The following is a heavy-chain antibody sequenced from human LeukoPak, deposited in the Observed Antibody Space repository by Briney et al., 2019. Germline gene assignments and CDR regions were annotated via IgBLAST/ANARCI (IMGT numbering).Heavy chain of an antibody. J-gene: IGHJ4*02. CDR3: ARAISWSLDILDY. Sequence: ASVKVSCKASGYTFTDSYIHWVRQAPAQGLEWMGWIDPNTDASNSAQKFQVRVTMTRDTSISTAYMELSGLSSDDTAVYYCARAISWSLDILDYWGQGTLVAVSS. V-gene: IGHV1-2*02. CDR1: GYTFTDSY. CDR2: IDPNTDAS. D-gene: IGHD1-26*01.